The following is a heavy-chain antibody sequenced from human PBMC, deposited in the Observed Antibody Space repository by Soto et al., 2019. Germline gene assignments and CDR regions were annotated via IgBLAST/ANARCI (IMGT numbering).Heavy chain of an antibody. CDR3: ARPGTTGTTIDY. Sequence: PSETLSLTCTVSGGSISSSSYYWGWIRQPPGKGLEWIGSIYYSGSTYYNPSLKSRVTISVDTSKNQFSLKLSSVTAADTAVYYCARPGTTGTTIDYWGQGTLVTVSS. CDR2: IYYSGST. V-gene: IGHV4-39*01. J-gene: IGHJ4*02. D-gene: IGHD1-1*01. CDR1: GGSISSSSYY.